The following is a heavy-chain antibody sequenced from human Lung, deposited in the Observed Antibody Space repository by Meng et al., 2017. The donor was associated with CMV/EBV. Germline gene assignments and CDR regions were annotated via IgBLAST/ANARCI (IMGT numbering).Heavy chain of an antibody. V-gene: IGHV2-5*02. Sequence: QITLKESGPTLVTPTXTLLLTCTLSGFSLTTSGVGVGWIRQPPGKALEWLALIYWDDDKRYSPSLKSRLTITKDTSKNQVVLTMTNMDPVDTATYYCAHSWKSYYYDSSGYFPFDYWGQGTLVTVSS. CDR1: GFSLTTSGVG. CDR2: IYWDDDK. J-gene: IGHJ4*02. D-gene: IGHD3-22*01. CDR3: AHSWKSYYYDSSGYFPFDY.